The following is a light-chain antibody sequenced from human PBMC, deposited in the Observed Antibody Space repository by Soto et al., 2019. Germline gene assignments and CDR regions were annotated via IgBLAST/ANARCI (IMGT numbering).Light chain of an antibody. CDR3: QQSFRTPIT. J-gene: IGKJ5*01. V-gene: IGKV1-39*01. CDR2: AAS. CDR1: QSISTY. Sequence: IRLTQTPSPRSASVVDGVAITCLASQSISTYLNWYQQKPGKAPKVLIYAASTLQSGVPSRFSASGSGTDFTLTISSLQPEDVATYFCQQSFRTPITFGQGTRLEIK.